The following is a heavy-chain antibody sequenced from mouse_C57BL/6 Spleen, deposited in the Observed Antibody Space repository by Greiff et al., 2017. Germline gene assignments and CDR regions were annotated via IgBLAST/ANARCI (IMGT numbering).Heavy chain of an antibody. Sequence: QVQLQQPGAEPVKPGASVKLSCKASGYTFTSYWMHWVKQRPGQGLEWIGMIHPNRGSTNYNEKFKSKATLTVDKSSCTAYMQLSSLTSEASAVYYCAKGEGTTVVDRYFDVWGTRTTVTVSS. J-gene: IGHJ1*03. CDR3: AKGEGTTVVDRYFDV. V-gene: IGHV1-64*01. CDR2: IHPNRGST. CDR1: GYTFTSYW. D-gene: IGHD1-1*01.